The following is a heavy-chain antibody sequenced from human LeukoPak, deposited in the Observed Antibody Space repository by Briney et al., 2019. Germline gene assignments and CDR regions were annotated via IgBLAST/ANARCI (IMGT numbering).Heavy chain of an antibody. CDR2: IYYSGST. CDR1: GGSISSYY. Sequence: SETLSLTCTVSGGSISSYYWSWIRQPPGKGLEWIGYIYYSGSTNYNPSLKSRVTISVDTSKNQFSLKLSSVTAADTAVYYCARHPLRYFDWSTHYGMDVWGQGTTVTVSS. CDR3: ARHPLRYFDWSTHYGMDV. V-gene: IGHV4-59*08. D-gene: IGHD3-9*01. J-gene: IGHJ6*02.